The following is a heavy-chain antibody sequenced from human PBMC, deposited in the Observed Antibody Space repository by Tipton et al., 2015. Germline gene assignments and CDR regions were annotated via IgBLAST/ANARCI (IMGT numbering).Heavy chain of an antibody. CDR2: IYPGDSDT. V-gene: IGHV5-51*01. CDR3: ATIEAPSPQGFDH. J-gene: IGHJ4*02. Sequence: VQLVQSGAEVKKPGESLKISCKGSGYSFTSYWIGWVRQMPGKGLEWMGIIYPGDSDTRYSPSFEDQVTISADRSINTAYLQWSSLKASDTAMYYCATIEAPSPQGFDHWGQGTLVTVSS. CDR1: GYSFTSYW.